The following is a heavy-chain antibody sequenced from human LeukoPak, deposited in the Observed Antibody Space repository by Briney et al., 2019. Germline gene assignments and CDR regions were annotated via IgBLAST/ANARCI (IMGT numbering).Heavy chain of an antibody. J-gene: IGHJ4*02. CDR3: ARGPTPHCTNGVCYISHFDY. V-gene: IGHV3-21*01. Sequence: GGSLRLSCAASGFTFSSYSMNWVHQAPGKGLEWVSSISSSSSYIYYADSVKGRFTISRDNAKNSLYLQMNSLRAEDTAVYYCARGPTPHCTNGVCYISHFDYWGQGTLVTVSS. D-gene: IGHD2-8*01. CDR2: ISSSSSYI. CDR1: GFTFSSYS.